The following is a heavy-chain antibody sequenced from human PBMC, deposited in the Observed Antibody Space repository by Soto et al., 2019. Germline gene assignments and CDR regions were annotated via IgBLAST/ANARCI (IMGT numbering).Heavy chain of an antibody. V-gene: IGHV1-8*01. Sequence: QVQLVQSGAEVKKPGASVTVSCKASGYTFTSYDINWVRQAAGQGLEWMGWINLNSGDTDSAQKFQGRLTMTRDTSISTAYMELSSLPSEDTAVYYCARGRGWRDYWGQGTLVTVSS. D-gene: IGHD6-19*01. CDR3: ARGRGWRDY. J-gene: IGHJ4*02. CDR1: GYTFTSYD. CDR2: INLNSGDT.